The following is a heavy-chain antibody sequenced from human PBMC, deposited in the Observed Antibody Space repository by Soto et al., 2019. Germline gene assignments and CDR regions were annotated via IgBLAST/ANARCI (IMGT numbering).Heavy chain of an antibody. CDR3: AKGGGPRGYYGMDV. V-gene: IGHV3-23*01. CDR2: IRGSGGNT. Sequence: PGGSLRLSCAASGFTFSSHAMSWVRQAPGKGLEWVSGIRGSGGNTYSADSVKGRFTISRDISKSTLYLQMNSLRAEDTAVYYCAKGGGPRGYYGMDVWGQGTSVTVSS. CDR1: GFTFSSHA. D-gene: IGHD2-15*01. J-gene: IGHJ6*02.